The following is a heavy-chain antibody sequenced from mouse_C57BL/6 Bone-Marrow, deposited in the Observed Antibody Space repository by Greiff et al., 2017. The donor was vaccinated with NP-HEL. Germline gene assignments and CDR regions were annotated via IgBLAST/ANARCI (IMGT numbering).Heavy chain of an antibody. J-gene: IGHJ4*01. V-gene: IGHV14-4*01. CDR1: GFNITDDY. CDR3: TNYYYGSSYDAMDY. D-gene: IGHD1-1*01. Sequence: EVQLQQSGAELVRPGASVKLSCTASGFNITDDYMHWVKQRPEQGLEWIGWIDPENGDTEYASKFQGKATITADTSSNTAYLQLSSLTSEDSDVYYCTNYYYGSSYDAMDYWGQGTLVTVSS. CDR2: IDPENGDT.